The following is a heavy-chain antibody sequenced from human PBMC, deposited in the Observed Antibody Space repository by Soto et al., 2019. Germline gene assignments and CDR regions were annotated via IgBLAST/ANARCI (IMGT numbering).Heavy chain of an antibody. V-gene: IGHV3-9*01. CDR3: AKDFSDIWDYRRDFDY. D-gene: IGHD1-7*01. J-gene: IGHJ4*02. CDR1: GFTFDDYA. CDR2: ISWNSGSI. Sequence: EVQLVESGGGLVQPGRSLRLSCGASGFTFDDYAMHWVRQAPGKGLEWVSGISWNSGSIAYADSVKGRFTISRDNAKNSLYLQMNSLTPEDTALYYCAKDFSDIWDYRRDFDYWGQGILVTVSS.